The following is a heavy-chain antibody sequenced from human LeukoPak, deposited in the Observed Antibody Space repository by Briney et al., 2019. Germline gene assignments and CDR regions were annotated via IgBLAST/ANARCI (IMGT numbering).Heavy chain of an antibody. Sequence: ASVKVSCKASGYTFTSYDIHWVRQDPGRGLDYLGWMNPNSGKTGYTQKFQGRFSMTRDTSISIAYLELNSLTSEDTAVYYCARGGGFSFGAQSYYQLSLWGQGTLVTVSS. CDR2: MNPNSGKT. J-gene: IGHJ4*02. CDR1: GYTFTSYD. D-gene: IGHD3-10*01. CDR3: ARGGGFSFGAQSYYQLSL. V-gene: IGHV1-8*01.